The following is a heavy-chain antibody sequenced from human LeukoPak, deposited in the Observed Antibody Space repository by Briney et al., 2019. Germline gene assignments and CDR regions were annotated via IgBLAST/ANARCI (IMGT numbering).Heavy chain of an antibody. V-gene: IGHV3-33*06. Sequence: GGSLRLSCAASGFTFSSYGMHWVRQAPGKGLEWVAVIWYDGSNKYYADSVKGRFTISRDNSKNTLYLQMNSLRAEDTAVYYCAKDGGSWSGYYLDYWGQGTLVTVSS. CDR1: GFTFSSYG. J-gene: IGHJ4*02. CDR3: AKDGGSWSGYYLDY. D-gene: IGHD3-3*01. CDR2: IWYDGSNK.